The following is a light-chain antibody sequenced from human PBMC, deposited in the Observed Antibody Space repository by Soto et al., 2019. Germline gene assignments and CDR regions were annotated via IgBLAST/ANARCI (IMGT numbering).Light chain of an antibody. Sequence: DIQMTQAPSNLSASVGDRVTITCRASQSISTWLAWYQQKPGKAPKLLIYLASSLESGVPPRFSGSGSATESTLTTSSMQPDDFATDYCQQYSSTATFGGGTKVEIK. V-gene: IGKV1-5*03. J-gene: IGKJ4*01. CDR1: QSISTW. CDR3: QQYSSTAT. CDR2: LAS.